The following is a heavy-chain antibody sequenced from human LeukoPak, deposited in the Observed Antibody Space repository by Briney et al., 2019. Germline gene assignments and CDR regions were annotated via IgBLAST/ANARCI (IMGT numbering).Heavy chain of an antibody. V-gene: IGHV3-7*04. D-gene: IGHD5-24*01. CDR2: IKQDGSKK. CDR1: GFPFSSYW. J-gene: IGHJ4*02. CDR3: TRVGYIDEGIDY. Sequence: GGSLRLSCVASGFPFSSYWMTWVRQAPGKGLEWVANIKQDGSKKSYVDSVKGRFTISRDNAKNSLYLQMNSLRDEDTAIYYCTRVGYIDEGIDYWGQGTLVTVSS.